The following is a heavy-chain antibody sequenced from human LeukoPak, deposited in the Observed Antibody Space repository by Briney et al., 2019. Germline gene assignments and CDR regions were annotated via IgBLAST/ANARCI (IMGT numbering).Heavy chain of an antibody. Sequence: PGGSLRLSCAASGFIFSRYSMNWVRQAPGKGLEWVSSISDSGFFIYYADSVKGRFTISRDNAKNSLYLQMNSLRAEDTAVYYCARAVVPAATAPPYYYYYGMDVWGQGTTVTVSS. CDR3: ARAVVPAATAPPYYYYYGMDV. D-gene: IGHD2-2*01. CDR2: ISDSGFFI. V-gene: IGHV3-21*01. J-gene: IGHJ6*02. CDR1: GFIFSRYS.